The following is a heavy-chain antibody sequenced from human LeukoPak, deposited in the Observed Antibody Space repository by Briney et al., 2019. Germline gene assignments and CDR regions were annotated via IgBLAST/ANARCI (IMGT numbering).Heavy chain of an antibody. CDR2: INSHGTST. Sequence: GGSLRLSCAASGFTFSDYYMSWIRQAPGKGLVWVSRINSHGTSTNYADSVKGRFTVSRDNSKNTLYLQMNSLRVEDTAVYYCASSLVGDGRGYDAFDIWGQGTMVTVSS. CDR3: ASSLVGDGRGYDAFDI. J-gene: IGHJ3*02. D-gene: IGHD1-26*01. V-gene: IGHV3-74*01. CDR1: GFTFSDYY.